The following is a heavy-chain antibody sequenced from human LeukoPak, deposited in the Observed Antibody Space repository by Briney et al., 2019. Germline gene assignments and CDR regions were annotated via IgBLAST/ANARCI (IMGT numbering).Heavy chain of an antibody. CDR3: AHRRAYGSSWYQFDY. J-gene: IGHJ4*02. Sequence: SGPTLVNPTQTLTLTCTFSGFSLSTSGVGVGWIRQPPGKALEWLALIYWNDDKRYSPSLKSRLTITKDTSKNQVVLTMTNMDPVDTATYYCAHRRAYGSSWYQFDYWGQGTLVTVSS. D-gene: IGHD6-13*01. CDR2: IYWNDDK. CDR1: GFSLSTSGVG. V-gene: IGHV2-5*01.